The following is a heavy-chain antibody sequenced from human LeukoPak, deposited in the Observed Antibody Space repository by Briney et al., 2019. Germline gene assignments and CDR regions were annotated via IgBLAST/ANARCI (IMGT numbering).Heavy chain of an antibody. CDR2: ISYDGSNK. Sequence: PGGSLRLSCAASGFTLSSYGMHWVRQAPGKGLEWVAVISYDGSNKYYADSVKGRFTISRDNSKNTLYLQMNSLRAEDTAVYYCAKDRAARYFDYWGQGTLVTVSS. CDR3: AKDRAARYFDY. J-gene: IGHJ4*02. CDR1: GFTLSSYG. D-gene: IGHD6-6*01. V-gene: IGHV3-30*18.